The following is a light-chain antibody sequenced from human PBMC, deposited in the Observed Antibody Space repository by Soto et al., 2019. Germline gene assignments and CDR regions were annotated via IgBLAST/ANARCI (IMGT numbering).Light chain of an antibody. Sequence: QSVLTQPASVSGSPGQSITISCVGTSDDIGDYNYVSWYQQHPGKVPKVIIYDVSNRPSGVSYRFSGTKSGNTASLTASGLQAEDEADYYCCSYTRSGTLIFGTGTKVTVL. V-gene: IGLV2-14*01. CDR1: SDDIGDYNY. J-gene: IGLJ1*01. CDR3: CSYTRSGTLI. CDR2: DVS.